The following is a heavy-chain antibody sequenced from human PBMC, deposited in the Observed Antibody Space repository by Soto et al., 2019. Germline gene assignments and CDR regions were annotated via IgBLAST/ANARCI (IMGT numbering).Heavy chain of an antibody. CDR1: GFTFSSYI. J-gene: IGHJ6*02. CDR2: ISSSSGYI. Sequence: GGSLRLSCAASGFTFSSYIMIWVRQAPGKGLEWVSSISSSSGYIYYADSVRGRFTISRDNAKNSLYLQMNSLRAEDTALYYCTKARLWGGDGYNSYYYNAMDVWGQGTTVTVSS. V-gene: IGHV3-21*04. D-gene: IGHD3-16*01. CDR3: TKARLWGGDGYNSYYYNAMDV.